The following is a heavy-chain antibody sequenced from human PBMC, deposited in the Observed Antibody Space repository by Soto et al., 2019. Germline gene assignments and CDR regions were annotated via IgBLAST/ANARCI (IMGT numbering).Heavy chain of an antibody. CDR3: ARGGGTDIVVVPAAVSSYGYLYYYGMDV. CDR1: GGSISSGGYY. CDR2: IYYSGST. Sequence: SETLSLTCTVSGGSISSGGYYWSWIRQHPGKGLEWIGYIYYSGSTYYNPSLKSRVTISVDTSKNQFSLKLSSVTAADTAVYYCARGGGTDIVVVPAAVSSYGYLYYYGMDVWGQGTTVTVSS. J-gene: IGHJ6*02. V-gene: IGHV4-31*03. D-gene: IGHD2-2*01.